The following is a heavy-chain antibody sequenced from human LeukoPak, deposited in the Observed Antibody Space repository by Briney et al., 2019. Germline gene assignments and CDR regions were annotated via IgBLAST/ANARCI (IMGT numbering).Heavy chain of an antibody. V-gene: IGHV3-30-3*01. CDR1: GFTLSSYA. Sequence: PGGSLRLSCAASGFTLSSYAIHWVRQAPGKGLEWVAVISYDGSNKYNADSVQGRFTISRDDSKNTLYLQMNSLRAEDTAVYYCARDLVVPAAIDGDYYYYYYMDVWGKGTTVTVSS. CDR3: ARDLVVPAAIDGDYYYYYYMDV. CDR2: ISYDGSNK. D-gene: IGHD2-2*02. J-gene: IGHJ6*03.